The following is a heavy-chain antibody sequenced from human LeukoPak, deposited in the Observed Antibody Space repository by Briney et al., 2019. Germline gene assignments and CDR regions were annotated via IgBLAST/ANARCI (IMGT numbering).Heavy chain of an antibody. CDR3: AKDDAWGRYKD. D-gene: IGHD3-16*01. CDR1: GFTFNNYS. V-gene: IGHV3-21*04. CDR2: ISSSSSYI. J-gene: IGHJ1*01. Sequence: PGGSLRLSCAASGFTFNNYSMNWVRQAPGKGLEWVSSISSSSSYIYYADSVKGRFTISRDNSKNTVSLQMNSLRGDDTAVYYCAKDDAWGRYKDWGQGTLVTVSS.